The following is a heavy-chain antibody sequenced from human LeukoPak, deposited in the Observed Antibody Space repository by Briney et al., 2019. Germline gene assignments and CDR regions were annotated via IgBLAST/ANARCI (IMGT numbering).Heavy chain of an antibody. CDR2: IGVAGGNT. D-gene: IGHD4-23*01. CDR3: AAEIYGGNTDCCAFDF. Sequence: SVKVSCKASGFTFSNSAIQWVRQARGQHLEWIGWIGVAGGNTNYAQTLQGRITITRDMSTSTAYMELTSLRSDDTAVYYCAAEIYGGNTDCCAFDFWGPGTPVTVSS. CDR1: GFTFSNSA. V-gene: IGHV1-58*02. J-gene: IGHJ3*01.